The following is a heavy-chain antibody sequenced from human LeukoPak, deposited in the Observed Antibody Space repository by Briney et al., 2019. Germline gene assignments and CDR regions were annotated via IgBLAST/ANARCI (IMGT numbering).Heavy chain of an antibody. V-gene: IGHV1-69*05. CDR2: INPVFGTT. CDR3: ARVGELPTYNWF. J-gene: IGHJ5*01. Sequence: ASVKVSYKASGCTFSSYAISWVRQAPGQGLEWMGVINPVFGTTNYAQKFQGRVTITTDESKSTAYLELSSLRAEDTAVYYCARVGELPTYNWF. CDR1: GCTFSSYA. D-gene: IGHD1-26*01.